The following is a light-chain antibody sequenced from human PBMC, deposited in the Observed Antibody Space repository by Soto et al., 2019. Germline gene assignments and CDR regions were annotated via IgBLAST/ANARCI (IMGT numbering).Light chain of an antibody. J-gene: IGKJ5*01. CDR2: GAS. CDR1: QTVSSNY. Sequence: EIIFTPSPNTLSLSPGERATLSCRASQTVSSNYLAWCQQRPGQAPRLLIYGASTRAAGIPDRFSGSGSGTDFTLTISSLEPEDFAVYYCQQRSNWPPITFGQGTRLEIK. V-gene: IGKV3D-20*02. CDR3: QQRSNWPPIT.